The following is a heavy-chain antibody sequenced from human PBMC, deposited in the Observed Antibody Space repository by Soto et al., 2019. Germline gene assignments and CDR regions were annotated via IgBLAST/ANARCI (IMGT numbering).Heavy chain of an antibody. V-gene: IGHV1-69*04. CDR2: IFPLTDIP. Sequence: QVQLVHSGTEVKKPGSSVKVSCKASGGTFRNYPINWVRQAPGQGLEWMGSIFPLTDIPDYAQNFQARLTVSADKSTSTAYMELSSLTSDDTAMYLCARGPLGVLNYFESWGQGTLFTVSS. J-gene: IGHJ4*02. CDR3: ARGPLGVLNYFES. CDR1: GGTFRNYP.